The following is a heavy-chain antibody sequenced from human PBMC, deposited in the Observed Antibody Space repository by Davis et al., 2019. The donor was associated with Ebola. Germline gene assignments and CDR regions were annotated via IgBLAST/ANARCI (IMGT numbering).Heavy chain of an antibody. J-gene: IGHJ4*02. CDR3: ASLYCSGGSCSPNFDY. Sequence: ASVKVSCKASGYTFSSYGISWVRQAPGQGLEWMGWISAYNGNTNYAQKLQGRVTMTTDTSTSTAYMELRSLRSDDTAVYYCASLYCSGGSCSPNFDYWGQGTLVTVSS. CDR1: GYTFSSYG. V-gene: IGHV1-18*01. CDR2: ISAYNGNT. D-gene: IGHD2-15*01.